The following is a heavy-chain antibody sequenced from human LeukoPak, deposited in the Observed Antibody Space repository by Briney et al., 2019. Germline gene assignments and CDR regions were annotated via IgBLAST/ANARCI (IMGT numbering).Heavy chain of an antibody. D-gene: IGHD6-13*01. V-gene: IGHV3-30*18. CDR2: ISYDGSNK. Sequence: GSSLRLSCAASGFTFSSYGMHWVRQAPGKGLEWVAVISYDGSNKHYADSVKGRFTISRDNSKNTLCLQMNSLRAEDTAVYYCAKNRYQQLVQLIDYWGQGTLVTVSS. CDR3: AKNRYQQLVQLIDY. CDR1: GFTFSSYG. J-gene: IGHJ4*02.